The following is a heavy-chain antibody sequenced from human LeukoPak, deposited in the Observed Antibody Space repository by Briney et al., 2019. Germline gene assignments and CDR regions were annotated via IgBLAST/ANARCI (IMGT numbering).Heavy chain of an antibody. Sequence: GGSLRLSCAASGFTFSSYSMNWVRQAPGKGLEWVSAISGSGGSTYYADSVKGRFTISRDNSKNTLYLQMNSLRAEDTAVYYCAKDQAAAGTSFFDYWGQGTLVTVSS. CDR3: AKDQAAAGTSFFDY. CDR2: ISGSGGST. CDR1: GFTFSSYS. J-gene: IGHJ4*02. V-gene: IGHV3-23*01. D-gene: IGHD6-13*01.